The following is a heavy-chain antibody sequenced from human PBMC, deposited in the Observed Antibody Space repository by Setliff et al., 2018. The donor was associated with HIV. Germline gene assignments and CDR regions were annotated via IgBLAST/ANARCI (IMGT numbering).Heavy chain of an antibody. V-gene: IGHV3-23*01. D-gene: IGHD1-26*01. CDR1: GFAFSTFD. CDR3: AKPTIGIYPRSFDL. CDR2: VSPGSHTT. Sequence: LSCEASGFAFSTFDMNWVRQSPGKGLEWVSGVSPGSHTTYYAESVKGRFTVSRDDSNNMLFLQMTSLGDDDTAIYYCAKPTIGIYPRSFDLWGPGTMGT. J-gene: IGHJ3*01.